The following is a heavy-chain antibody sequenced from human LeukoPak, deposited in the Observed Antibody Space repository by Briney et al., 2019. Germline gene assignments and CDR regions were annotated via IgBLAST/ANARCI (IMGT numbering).Heavy chain of an antibody. D-gene: IGHD3-10*01. CDR3: ARHSGSGSLSRPFDP. J-gene: IGHJ5*02. Sequence: PSETLSLTCSVSGASVTSSGFYWGWLRQPPGKEPEWIATVYYTGSTYYNPSLKSRVTISIDTSKNQFSLRLTSVTATDTAVYHCARHSGSGSLSRPFDPWGQGTLVTVSS. CDR1: GASVTSSGFY. V-gene: IGHV4-39*01. CDR2: VYYTGST.